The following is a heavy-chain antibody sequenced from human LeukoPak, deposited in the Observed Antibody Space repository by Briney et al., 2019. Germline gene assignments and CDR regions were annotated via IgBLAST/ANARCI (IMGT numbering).Heavy chain of an antibody. Sequence: PSETLSLTCTVSGGSISSYYWSWIRQPPGKGLEWIGYIYYSGSTNYNPSLKSRVTTSVDTSKNQFSLKLSSVTAADTAVYYCASYDSSGFFDYWGQGTLVTVSS. CDR1: GGSISSYY. CDR3: ASYDSSGFFDY. CDR2: IYYSGST. D-gene: IGHD3-22*01. V-gene: IGHV4-59*01. J-gene: IGHJ4*02.